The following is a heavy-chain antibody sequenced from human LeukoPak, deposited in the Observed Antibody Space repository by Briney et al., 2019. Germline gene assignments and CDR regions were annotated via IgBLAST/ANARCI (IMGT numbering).Heavy chain of an antibody. CDR2: INSSSSYI. J-gene: IGHJ4*02. CDR3: ARDQDILITMIVLVMLDY. Sequence: PVGSLRLSCAASGFTFSSYSMNWVRQAPGKGLEWVSSINSSSSYIYYADSVKGRFTISRDNAKNSLYLQMNSLRAEDTAVYYCARDQDILITMIVLVMLDYGGQGTLVTVSS. D-gene: IGHD3-22*01. V-gene: IGHV3-21*01. CDR1: GFTFSSYS.